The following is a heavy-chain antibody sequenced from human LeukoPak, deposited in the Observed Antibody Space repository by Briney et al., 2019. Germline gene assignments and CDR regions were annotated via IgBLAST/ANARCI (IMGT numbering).Heavy chain of an antibody. Sequence: GGSLRLSCAASGFTFDDYAMHWVRQAPGKGLEWVSGISWNSGSIGYADSVKGRFTISRDNAKNSLYLQMNSLRAEDTALYYCAKESGSYFNYYYYGMDVWGQGTTVTVSS. J-gene: IGHJ6*02. CDR3: AKESGSYFNYYYYGMDV. V-gene: IGHV3-9*01. D-gene: IGHD1-26*01. CDR2: ISWNSGSI. CDR1: GFTFDDYA.